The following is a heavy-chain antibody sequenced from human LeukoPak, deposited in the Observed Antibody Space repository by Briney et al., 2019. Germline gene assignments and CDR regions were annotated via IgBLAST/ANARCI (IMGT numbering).Heavy chain of an antibody. CDR2: NGGT. D-gene: IGHD6-19*01. J-gene: IGHJ3*01. CDR1: GGSISGYY. Sequence: SETLSLTCTVSGGSISGYYWSWLRQPPGKGLEWIGFNGGTKYNPSLKSRVTISLDTSKNQFSLKMSSVTAADTAVYYCASGSGWNDAFDFWGQGTMVTVSS. CDR3: ASGSGWNDAFDF. V-gene: IGHV4-59*01.